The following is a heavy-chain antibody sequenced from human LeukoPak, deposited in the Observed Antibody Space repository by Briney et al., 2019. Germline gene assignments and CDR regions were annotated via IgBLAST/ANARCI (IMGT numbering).Heavy chain of an antibody. Sequence: AGGSLRLSCAASGFTFSSYAMSWVRQAPGKGLEWVSAISGSGGSTYYADSVKGRFTISRDNSKNTLYLQMNSLRAEDTAVYYCAKGNYYDSSGYPVYFDYWGQGTLVTVSS. CDR2: ISGSGGST. V-gene: IGHV3-23*01. J-gene: IGHJ4*02. CDR3: AKGNYYDSSGYPVYFDY. D-gene: IGHD3-22*01. CDR1: GFTFSSYA.